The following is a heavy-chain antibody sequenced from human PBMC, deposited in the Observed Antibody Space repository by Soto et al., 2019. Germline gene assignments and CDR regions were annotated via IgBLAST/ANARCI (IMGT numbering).Heavy chain of an antibody. J-gene: IGHJ2*01. CDR1: GGTFSSYA. Sequence: QVQLVQSGAEVKKPGSSVKVSCKASGGTFSSYAISWVRQAPGQGLEWMGGIIPIFGTANYAQKFQGRVTITADASTSTAYMELSSLRSENTSVYYCARDFCYYDRSGYYSYYWYFDLWGRGTLVTVSS. V-gene: IGHV1-69*01. CDR2: IIPIFGTA. CDR3: ARDFCYYDRSGYYSYYWYFDL. D-gene: IGHD3-22*01.